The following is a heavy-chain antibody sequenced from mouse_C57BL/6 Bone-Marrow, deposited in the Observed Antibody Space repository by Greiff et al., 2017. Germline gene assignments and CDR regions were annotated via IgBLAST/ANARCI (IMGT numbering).Heavy chain of an antibody. J-gene: IGHJ1*03. Sequence: EVKLVESGGGLVQPKGSLKLSCAASGFSFNTYAMNWVRQAPGKGLEWVARIRSKSNNYATYYADSVKDRFTISRDDSESILYLQMNNLKTEDTAMYYCVRHGAWYFDVWGTGTTVTVSS. V-gene: IGHV10-1*01. CDR1: GFSFNTYA. CDR3: VRHGAWYFDV. CDR2: IRSKSNNYAT.